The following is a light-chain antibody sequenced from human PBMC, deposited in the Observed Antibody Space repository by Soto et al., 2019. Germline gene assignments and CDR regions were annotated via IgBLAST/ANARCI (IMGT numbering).Light chain of an antibody. J-gene: IGLJ2*01. CDR1: GSDVGGYNY. CDR3: CSYADTYTFIL. Sequence: QSALTQPRSVSGSPGQSVTISCTGTGSDVGGYNYVSWYQQHPGKTPRLMIYDVTKRPSGVPDRFSGSRSGNTASLTISGLQAEDEADYYCCSYADTYTFILFGGGTKLTVL. V-gene: IGLV2-11*01. CDR2: DVT.